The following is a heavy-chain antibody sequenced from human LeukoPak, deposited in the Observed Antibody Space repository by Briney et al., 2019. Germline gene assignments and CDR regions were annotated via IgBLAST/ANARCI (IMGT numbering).Heavy chain of an antibody. CDR2: INHNGST. J-gene: IGHJ6*04. Sequence: SETLSLTCAVYGGSFSGYYWSWIRQPPGKGLEWIGEINHNGSTNYNPSLKSRVTISVDTSKNQFSLKLSSVTAADTAVYYCASIAAAGTYNSRYYYYYGMDVWGKGTTVTVSS. CDR1: GGSFSGYY. V-gene: IGHV4-34*01. D-gene: IGHD6-13*01. CDR3: ASIAAAGTYNSRYYYYYGMDV.